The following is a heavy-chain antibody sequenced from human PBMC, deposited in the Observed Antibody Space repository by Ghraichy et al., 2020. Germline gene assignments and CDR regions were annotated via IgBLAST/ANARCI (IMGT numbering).Heavy chain of an antibody. CDR2: IGTLGDT. CDR1: GFNFSNYD. D-gene: IGHD2-2*01. J-gene: IGHJ4*02. CDR3: ARGLQGYCNYTNCPFDQ. Sequence: GESLRLSCVVSGFNFSNYDMHWVRQGTGRGLEWVSSIGTLGDTYYPGSVEGRFTISRENATGSLYLQMNSLRAGDTAVYYCARGLQGYCNYTNCPFDQWGQGTLVTVSS. V-gene: IGHV3-13*01.